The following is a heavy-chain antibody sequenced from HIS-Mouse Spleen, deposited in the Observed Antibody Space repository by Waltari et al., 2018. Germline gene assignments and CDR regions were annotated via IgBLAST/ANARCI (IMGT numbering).Heavy chain of an antibody. V-gene: IGHV3-30*04. Sequence: TFSSYAMHWVRQAPGKGLEWVAVISYDGSNKYYADSVKGRFTISRDNSKNTLYLQMNSLRAEDTAVYYCARDRELSVGAPRIDIWGQGTMVTVSS. CDR2: ISYDGSNK. CDR3: ARDRELSVGAPRIDI. J-gene: IGHJ3*02. CDR1: TFSSYA. D-gene: IGHD1-26*01.